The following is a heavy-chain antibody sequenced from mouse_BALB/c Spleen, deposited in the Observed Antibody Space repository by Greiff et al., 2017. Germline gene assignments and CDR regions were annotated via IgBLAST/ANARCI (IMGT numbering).Heavy chain of an antibody. CDR3: ARYGYDGGPYWWFDV. Sequence: EVKLVESGPELVKPGASVKISCKASGYSFTGYFMNWVMQSHGKSLEWIGRINPYNGDTFYNQKFKGKATLTVDKSSSTAHMELRSLASEDSAVYYCARYGYDGGPYWWFDVWGAGTTVTVSS. V-gene: IGHV1-20*02. D-gene: IGHD2-2*01. J-gene: IGHJ1*01. CDR1: GYSFTGYF. CDR2: INPYNGDT.